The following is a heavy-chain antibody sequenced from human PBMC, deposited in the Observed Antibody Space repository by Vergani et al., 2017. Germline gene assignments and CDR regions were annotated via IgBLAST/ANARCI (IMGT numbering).Heavy chain of an antibody. V-gene: IGHV1-69*09. J-gene: IGHJ6*02. CDR1: GGTFSSYA. D-gene: IGHD3-10*01. CDR3: ATDPMVRGVGDV. CDR2: IIPILGIA. Sequence: QVQLVQSGSELKKPGASVKVSCKASGGTFSSYAISWVRQAPGQGLEWMGRIIPILGIANYAQKFQGRVTITADKSTSTAYMELSSLRSEDTAVYYCATDPMVRGVGDVWGQGTTVTVSS.